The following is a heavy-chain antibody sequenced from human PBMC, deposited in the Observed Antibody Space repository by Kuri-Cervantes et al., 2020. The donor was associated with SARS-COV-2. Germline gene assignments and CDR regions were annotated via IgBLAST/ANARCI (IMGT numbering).Heavy chain of an antibody. CDR2: ISDDGKKR. CDR3: TTLIDY. J-gene: IGHJ4*02. Sequence: GGSLRLSCAGSGFTFSRYAIHCVRQAPGKGLEWVAVISDDGKKRYYADSVEGRFTISRDNSQSTLYLQMNSLRTEDTAVYYCTTLIDYWGQGALVTVSS. V-gene: IGHV3-30*04. CDR1: GFTFSRYA.